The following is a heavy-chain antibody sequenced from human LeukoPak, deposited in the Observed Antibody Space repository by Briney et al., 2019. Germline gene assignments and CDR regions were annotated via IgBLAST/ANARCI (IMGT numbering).Heavy chain of an antibody. CDR2: INPSGGST. CDR1: GYTFTSYY. CDR3: ARGPGPADDGGGYCFDY. V-gene: IGHV1-46*01. D-gene: IGHD3-22*01. J-gene: IGHJ4*02. Sequence: ASVKVSCKASGYTFTSYYLYWVRQAPGQGLEWMGVINPSGGSTTSAQKFQGRVTMTRDTSTSTVYMELRSLRPEDTAVYYCARGPGPADDGGGYCFDYWGQGTLVTVSS.